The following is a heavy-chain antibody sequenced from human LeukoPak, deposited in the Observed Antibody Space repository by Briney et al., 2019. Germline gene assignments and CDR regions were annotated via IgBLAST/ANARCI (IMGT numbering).Heavy chain of an antibody. Sequence: KTSETLSLTCAVYGGSFSGYYWSWIRQPPGKGLEWIGEINHSGSTNYNPSLKSRVTISVDTSKNQFSLKLSSVTAADTAVYYCARGQGRIWSGYLPFDYWGQGTLVTVSS. V-gene: IGHV4-34*01. CDR2: INHSGST. D-gene: IGHD3-3*01. CDR3: ARGQGRIWSGYLPFDY. CDR1: GGSFSGYY. J-gene: IGHJ4*02.